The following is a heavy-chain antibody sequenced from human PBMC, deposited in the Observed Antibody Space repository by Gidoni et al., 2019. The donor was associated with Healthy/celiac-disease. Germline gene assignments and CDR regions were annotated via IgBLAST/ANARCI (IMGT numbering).Heavy chain of an antibody. CDR1: GFTFSSYS. J-gene: IGHJ3*02. CDR2: ISSSSSYI. Sequence: EVQLVESGGGLVKPGGSLRLSCAASGFTFSSYSMNWVRQAPGKGLEWVSSISSSSSYIYYADSVKGRFTISRDNAKNSLYLQMNSLRAEDTAVYYCARDSSWYYYNIYAFDIWGQGTMVTVSS. D-gene: IGHD6-13*01. V-gene: IGHV3-21*01. CDR3: ARDSSWYYYNIYAFDI.